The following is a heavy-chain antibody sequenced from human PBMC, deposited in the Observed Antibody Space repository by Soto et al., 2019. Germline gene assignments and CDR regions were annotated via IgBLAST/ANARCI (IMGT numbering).Heavy chain of an antibody. Sequence: SETLSLTXTVSGRSISSYYWSWIRQPPGKGLEWIGYIYYSGSTNYNPSLKSRVTISVDTSKNQFSLKLSSVTAADTAVYYCARESRGGVTLRYYFDYWGQGTLVTVSS. CDR1: GRSISSYY. D-gene: IGHD3-16*01. V-gene: IGHV4-59*01. J-gene: IGHJ4*02. CDR3: ARESRGGVTLRYYFDY. CDR2: IYYSGST.